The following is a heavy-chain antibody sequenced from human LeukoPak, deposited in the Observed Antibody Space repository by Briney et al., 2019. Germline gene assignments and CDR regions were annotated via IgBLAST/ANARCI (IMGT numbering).Heavy chain of an antibody. Sequence: ASVIVSCKASGYTFTGYYIHWVRQAPGQGLEWVGRINTDNGGTNYAQKFQGRVTMTRDTSVTTAYMELSRLRSDDTAVYYCARDGTSYYYDSSGYSHYYYYYMDVWGKGTTITVSS. CDR2: INTDNGGT. J-gene: IGHJ6*03. D-gene: IGHD3-22*01. CDR1: GYTFTGYY. V-gene: IGHV1-2*06. CDR3: ARDGTSYYYDSSGYSHYYYYYMDV.